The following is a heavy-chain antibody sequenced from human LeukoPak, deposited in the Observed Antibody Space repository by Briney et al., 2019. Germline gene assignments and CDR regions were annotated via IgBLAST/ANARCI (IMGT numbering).Heavy chain of an antibody. CDR3: AREDIVVVPAAIGGYYXXXMDV. D-gene: IGHD2-2*02. J-gene: IGHJ6*02. CDR1: GFTFSSYG. Sequence: GGSLRLSCAASGFTFSSYGMHWVRQAPGKGLEWVAVIWYDGSNKYYADSVKGRFTVSRDNSKNTLYLQMNSLRAEDTAVYYCAREDIVVVPAAIGGYYXXXMDVWGQGTXVTVSS. V-gene: IGHV3-33*01. CDR2: IWYDGSNK.